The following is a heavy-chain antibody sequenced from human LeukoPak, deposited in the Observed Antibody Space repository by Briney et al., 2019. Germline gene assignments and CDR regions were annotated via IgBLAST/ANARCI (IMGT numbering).Heavy chain of an antibody. Sequence: GGSLRLSCAASGFSFRSYCMHGVRQAPGKGLEWVAVISYDGSNKYYADSVKGRFTISRDNSKNTLYLQMNSLRAEDTAVYYCAKDDFDYGGLHWGQGTLVTVSS. D-gene: IGHD4-23*01. CDR2: ISYDGSNK. J-gene: IGHJ4*02. CDR1: GFSFRSYC. CDR3: AKDDFDYGGLH. V-gene: IGHV3-30*18.